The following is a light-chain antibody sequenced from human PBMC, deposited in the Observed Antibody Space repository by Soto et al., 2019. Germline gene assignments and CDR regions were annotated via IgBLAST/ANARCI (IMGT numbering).Light chain of an antibody. CDR3: QKYNSAPAT. V-gene: IGKV1-5*03. J-gene: IGKJ1*01. CDR1: QSINSW. CDR2: KAS. Sequence: DIQMTQSPSTLSASVGYRVTITCRASQSINSWLAWYQQKPGKAPKLLIYKASSLESGVPSRFSGSGSGTDFTLTISSLQPEDVATYYCQKYNSAPATFGQGTKVDIK.